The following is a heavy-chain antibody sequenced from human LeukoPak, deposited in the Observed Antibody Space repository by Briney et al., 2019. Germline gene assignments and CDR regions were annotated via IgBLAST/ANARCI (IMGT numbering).Heavy chain of an antibody. V-gene: IGHV1-18*01. J-gene: IGHJ4*02. CDR1: GYTFNTYG. Sequence: GASVQVSFKASGYTFNTYGISWVRQAPGQGLEWMGWINGYNGNTNYAQKLQGRVTMTTDTSTSTAYMELRSLRSDDTAVYYCARDLLYYYDSSGYSFDYWGQGTLVTVSS. D-gene: IGHD3-22*01. CDR2: INGYNGNT. CDR3: ARDLLYYYDSSGYSFDY.